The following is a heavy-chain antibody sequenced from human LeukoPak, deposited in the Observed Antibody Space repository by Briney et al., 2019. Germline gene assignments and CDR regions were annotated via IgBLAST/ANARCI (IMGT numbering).Heavy chain of an antibody. CDR2: INPSGGST. D-gene: IGHD2-21*01. V-gene: IGHV1-46*01. CDR1: GYTFTSYY. Sequence: GASVKVSCKASGYTFTSYYMHWVRQAPGQGLEWMGIINPSGGSTSYAQKFQGRVTMTRDMSTSTVCMELSSLRSEDTAVYYCARDRAVMDLMDYWGQGTLVTVSS. CDR3: ARDRAVMDLMDY. J-gene: IGHJ4*02.